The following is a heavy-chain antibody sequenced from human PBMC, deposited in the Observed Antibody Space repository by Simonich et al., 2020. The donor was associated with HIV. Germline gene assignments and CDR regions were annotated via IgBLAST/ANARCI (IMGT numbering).Heavy chain of an antibody. CDR1: GFSLSTSGLG. D-gene: IGHD6-19*01. Sequence: QITLKESGPTLVKPTQTLTLTCTFSGFSLSTSGLGVGWIRQPPGKSLEWLALIYWDDNKRDSQSLKSRLTSHEDTSKNQVVLTMTHMDPVDTATYYCAHLAGAGIGGFDFWGQGTLVTVSS. J-gene: IGHJ4*02. CDR3: AHLAGAGIGGFDF. V-gene: IGHV2-5*02. CDR2: IYWDDNK.